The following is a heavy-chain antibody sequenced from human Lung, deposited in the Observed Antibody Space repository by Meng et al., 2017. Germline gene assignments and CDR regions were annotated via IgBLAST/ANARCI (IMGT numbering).Heavy chain of an antibody. CDR1: GGSISSSSYY. CDR2: IYYSGST. CDR3: ARGIQPQSDY. D-gene: IGHD5-18*01. J-gene: IGHJ4*02. Sequence: SETLSLTCTVSGGSISSSSYYWGWIRQPPGKGLEWIGSIYYSGSTYYNPSLKSRVTISVDTSKNQFSLKLSSVTAADTAVYYCARGIQPQSDYWGQGTLVTVSS. V-gene: IGHV4-39*07.